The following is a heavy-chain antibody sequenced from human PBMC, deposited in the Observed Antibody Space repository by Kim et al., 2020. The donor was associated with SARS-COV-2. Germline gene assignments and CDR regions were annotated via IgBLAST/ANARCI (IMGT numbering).Heavy chain of an antibody. CDR2: GNP. J-gene: IGHJ4*02. CDR3: ARGDSPSDY. Sequence: GNPTYAQGFTGRFVFSLDTSVSTAYLQISSLKAEDTAVYYCARGDSPSDYWGQGTLVTVSS. V-gene: IGHV7-4-1*02.